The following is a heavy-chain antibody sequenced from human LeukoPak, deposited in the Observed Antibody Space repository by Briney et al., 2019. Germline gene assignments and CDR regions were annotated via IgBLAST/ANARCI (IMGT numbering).Heavy chain of an antibody. CDR1: GFTFSGSA. V-gene: IGHV3-73*01. D-gene: IGHD3-9*01. Sequence: PGGSLRLSCAASGFTFSGSAMHWVRQASGKGLEWVGRIRSKANSYATAYAASVKGRFTISRDDSKNTAYLQMNSLKTEDTAVYYCTRPKYDILTGYQGDYWGQGTLVTVSS. CDR3: TRPKYDILTGYQGDY. J-gene: IGHJ4*02. CDR2: IRSKANSYAT.